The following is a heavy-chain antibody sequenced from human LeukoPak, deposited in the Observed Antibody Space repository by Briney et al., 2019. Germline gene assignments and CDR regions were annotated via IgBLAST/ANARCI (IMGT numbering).Heavy chain of an antibody. CDR1: GYTFTSYA. J-gene: IGHJ3*02. CDR2: INAGNGNT. V-gene: IGHV1-3*01. D-gene: IGHD3-22*01. CDR3: ATSPRGDSSGYYAFDI. Sequence: ASVKVSCKASGYTFTSYAMHWVRQAPGQRLEWMGWINAGNGNTKYSQKFQGKVTITRDTSASTAYMELSSLRSEDTAVYYCATSPRGDSSGYYAFDIWGQGTMVTVSS.